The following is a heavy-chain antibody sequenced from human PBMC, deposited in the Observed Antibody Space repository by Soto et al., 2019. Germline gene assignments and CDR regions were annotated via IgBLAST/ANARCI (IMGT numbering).Heavy chain of an antibody. V-gene: IGHV3-53*01. CDR1: GFTVISNY. J-gene: IGHJ6*01. CDR3: ARVSTIFGVVSYGMDV. Sequence: PVGSLRLSCSSSGFTVISNYMSWVRQAPGKGLEWVSFIYSCCITYYADSVKGRCTISRDNSENTLYLQMNSLRAEDTAVYYCARVSTIFGVVSYGMDVWGQGTPVTVSS. CDR2: IYSCCIT. D-gene: IGHD3-3*01.